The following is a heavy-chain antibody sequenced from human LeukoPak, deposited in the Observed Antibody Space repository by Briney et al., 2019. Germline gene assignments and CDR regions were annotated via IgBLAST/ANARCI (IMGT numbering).Heavy chain of an antibody. J-gene: IGHJ6*04. D-gene: IGHD3-10*01. V-gene: IGHV3-23*01. Sequence: AGGSLRLSCAASGFTFSSYAMSWVRQAPGKALEWVSAMSGSGGRTYYADSVKGRFTISRDNSKNTLYLQMNSLRAEDTAVYYCAKFGGGYGSGSYGEYYYYYYGMDVWGKGTTVTVSS. CDR3: AKFGGGYGSGSYGEYYYYYYGMDV. CDR1: GFTFSSYA. CDR2: MSGSGGRT.